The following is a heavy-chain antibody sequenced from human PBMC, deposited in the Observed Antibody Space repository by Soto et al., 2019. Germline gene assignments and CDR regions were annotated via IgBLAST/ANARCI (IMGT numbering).Heavy chain of an antibody. Sequence: GGSLRLSCAASGFTFSSYWMHWVRQAPGKGLEWVAVIRYDGSNTCYADSVKGRFTISRDNSKNTLYLQMNSLRAEDTAVYYCAGALAGTFDYWGQGTLVTVS. V-gene: IGHV3-33*08. D-gene: IGHD6-19*01. CDR1: GFTFSSYW. CDR2: IRYDGSNT. CDR3: AGALAGTFDY. J-gene: IGHJ4*02.